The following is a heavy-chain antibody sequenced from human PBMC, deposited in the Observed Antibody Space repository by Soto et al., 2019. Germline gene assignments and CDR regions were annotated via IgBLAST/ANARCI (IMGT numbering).Heavy chain of an antibody. V-gene: IGHV4-30-2*01. D-gene: IGHD2-2*01. J-gene: IGHJ5*02. CDR1: DGSISSGGYS. CDR3: ARVPDR. Sequence: SETLSLTCAVADGSISSGGYSWSWIRQPPGKGLEWIGYIYHSGSTYYNPSLKSRVTISVDRSKNQFSLKLSSVTAADTAVYYCARVPDRWGQGTLVTVSS. CDR2: IYHSGST.